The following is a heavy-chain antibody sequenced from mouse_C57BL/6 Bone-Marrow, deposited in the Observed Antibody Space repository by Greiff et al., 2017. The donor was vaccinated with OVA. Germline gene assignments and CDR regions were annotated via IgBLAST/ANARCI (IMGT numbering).Heavy chain of an antibody. D-gene: IGHD2-3*01. Sequence: EVKLMESGGGLVQPGGSLKLSCAASGFTFSDYYMYWVRQTPEKRLEWVAYISNGGGSTYYPDTVKGRFTISRDNAKNTLYLQMSRLKSEDTAMYYCASPYDGDCGAMWYWGQGPSVS. CDR2: ISNGGGST. J-gene: IGHJ4*01. CDR1: GFTFSDYY. CDR3: ASPYDGDCGAMWY. V-gene: IGHV5-12*01.